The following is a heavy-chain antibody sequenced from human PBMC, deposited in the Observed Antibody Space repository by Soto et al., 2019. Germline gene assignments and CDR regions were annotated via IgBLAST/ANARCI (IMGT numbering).Heavy chain of an antibody. CDR1: GFTFSSYG. J-gene: IGHJ4*02. V-gene: IGHV3-30*18. Sequence: QVQLVESGGGVVQPGRSLRLSCAASGFTFSSYGMHWVRQAPGKGLEWVAVISYDGSNKYYADSVKGRFTISRDNSKNTLYLQMNSLRAEDTAVYYCAKAGATTIFDYWGQGTLVTVSS. D-gene: IGHD1-26*01. CDR2: ISYDGSNK. CDR3: AKAGATTIFDY.